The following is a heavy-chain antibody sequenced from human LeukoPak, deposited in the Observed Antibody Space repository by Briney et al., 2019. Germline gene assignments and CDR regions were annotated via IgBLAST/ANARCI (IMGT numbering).Heavy chain of an antibody. CDR2: INPNSGGT. CDR1: GYTFTGYY. V-gene: IGHV1-2*02. D-gene: IGHD6-13*01. Sequence: ASVKVSCKASGYTFTGYYMRWVRQAPGQGLEWMGWINPNSGGTNYAQKLQGRVTMTRDTSISTAYMELSRLRSDDTAVYYCARAEGRIAAAGSFDYWGQGTLVTVSS. CDR3: ARAEGRIAAAGSFDY. J-gene: IGHJ4*02.